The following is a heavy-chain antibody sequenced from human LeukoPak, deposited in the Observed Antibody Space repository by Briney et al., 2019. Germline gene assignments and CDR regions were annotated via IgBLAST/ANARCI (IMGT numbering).Heavy chain of an antibody. D-gene: IGHD3-3*01. J-gene: IGHJ4*02. V-gene: IGHV4-39*07. Sequence: SETLSLTCTVSGGSISSYYWGWIRQPPGKGLEWIGSIYYSGSTYYNPSLKSRVTISVDTSKNQFSLKLSSVTAADTAVYYCARDLPFDFWSGYCFDYWGQGTLVTVSS. CDR2: IYYSGST. CDR3: ARDLPFDFWSGYCFDY. CDR1: GGSISSYY.